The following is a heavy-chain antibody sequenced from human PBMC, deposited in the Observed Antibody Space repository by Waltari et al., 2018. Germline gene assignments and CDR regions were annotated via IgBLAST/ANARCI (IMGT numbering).Heavy chain of an antibody. D-gene: IGHD6-19*01. V-gene: IGHV4-39*01. J-gene: IGHJ4*02. Sequence: QLQLQESGPGLVKPSETLSLTCTVSGGSISRRRSYWGWIRPPPGKGLEWIGSIYYSGSTYYNPSLKSRVTISVDTSKNQFSLKLSSVTAADTAVYYCARNTIAVAGTGGFDYWGQGTLVTVSS. CDR3: ARNTIAVAGTGGFDY. CDR1: GGSISRRRSY. CDR2: IYYSGST.